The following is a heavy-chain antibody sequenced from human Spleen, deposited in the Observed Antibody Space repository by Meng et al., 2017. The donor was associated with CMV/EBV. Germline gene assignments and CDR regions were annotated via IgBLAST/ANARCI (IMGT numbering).Heavy chain of an antibody. D-gene: IGHD3-22*01. Sequence: QVQPQQWGAGLLKPSEPLPLTCAVYGGSFIGYYWSWIRQPPGKGLEWIGEINHSGSTNYNPSLKSRVTISVDTSKNQFSLKLSSVTAADTAVYYCARGPDYYDSSGQGGDYWGQGTLVTVSS. CDR2: INHSGST. J-gene: IGHJ4*02. CDR1: GGSFIGYY. CDR3: ARGPDYYDSSGQGGDY. V-gene: IGHV4-34*01.